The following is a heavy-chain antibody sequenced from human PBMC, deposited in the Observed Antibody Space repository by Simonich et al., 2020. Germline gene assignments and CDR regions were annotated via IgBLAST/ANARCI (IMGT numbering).Heavy chain of an antibody. D-gene: IGHD2-2*01. Sequence: EVQLVESGGGLVKPGGSLRLSCAASGFTFSSYSMNWVRQAPGKGLEWVSSISSSSSYIYYADSVNVRFTISRDNAKNSLYLQMNSRRAEDTAVYYCAGGVYCSSTSCSTYYYYGMDVWGQGTTVTVSS. CDR1: GFTFSSYS. CDR3: AGGVYCSSTSCSTYYYYGMDV. CDR2: ISSSSSYI. J-gene: IGHJ6*02. V-gene: IGHV3-21*01.